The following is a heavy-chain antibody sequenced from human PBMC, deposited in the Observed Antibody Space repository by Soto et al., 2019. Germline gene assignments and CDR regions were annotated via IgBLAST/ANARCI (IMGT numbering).Heavy chain of an antibody. CDR3: ARLEGLATISYYFDF. CDR1: DDSINSDKYY. CDR2: VYYRGNA. V-gene: IGHV4-39*01. J-gene: IGHJ4*02. Sequence: SETLSLTCSVSDDSINSDKYYWGWIRQPPGKGLEWIGSVYYRGNAYYDPSLQTRVTISLDKSKSQFSLKLNSVTAADSAVYFCARLEGLATISYYFDFWGPGALVTVSS. D-gene: IGHD3-9*01.